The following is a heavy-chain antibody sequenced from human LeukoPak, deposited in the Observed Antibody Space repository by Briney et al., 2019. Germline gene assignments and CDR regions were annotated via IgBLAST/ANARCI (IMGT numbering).Heavy chain of an antibody. Sequence: GASVKVSCKASGYTFTSYGISWVRQAPGQGLEWMGWISAYNGNTNYAQKLQGRVTMTTDTSTSTAYMELRSLRSDDPAVYYCARLDGITMVRGVNGMDVWGQGTTVTVSS. CDR1: GYTFTSYG. CDR2: ISAYNGNT. D-gene: IGHD3-10*01. V-gene: IGHV1-18*01. CDR3: ARLDGITMVRGVNGMDV. J-gene: IGHJ6*02.